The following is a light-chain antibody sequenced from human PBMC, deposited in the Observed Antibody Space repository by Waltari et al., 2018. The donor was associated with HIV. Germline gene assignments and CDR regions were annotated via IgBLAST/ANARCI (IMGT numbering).Light chain of an antibody. CDR1: SWNIGSHT. J-gene: IGLJ3*02. V-gene: IGLV1-44*01. CDR2: RNT. CDR3: GTWADSLYLRGV. Sequence: HSVLAQPPSASATPGQRVTLPCSGSSWNIGSHTLHWYQQHPGTAPKLIIYRNTRRPSGVPNRFSGSKSGNTASLAISGLQADDEAIYDCGTWADSLYLRGVFGGGTTLTVL.